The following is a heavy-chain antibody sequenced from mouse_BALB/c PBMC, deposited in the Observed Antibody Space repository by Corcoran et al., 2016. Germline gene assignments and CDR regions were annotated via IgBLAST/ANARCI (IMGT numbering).Heavy chain of an antibody. D-gene: IGHD4-1*01. CDR2: IDPANGNT. Sequence: VQLQQSGAELVQPGTSVKLSYTASGFNIKDTYKHWVKQRPEQGLEWIGRIDPANGNTKYDPKYQGNATITADTSSNTAYLQRSSLTSEDTAGYYCCWENTADARDYWGQGTSVTVSS. CDR3: CWENTADARDY. J-gene: IGHJ4*01. CDR1: GFNIKDTY. V-gene: IGHV14-3*02.